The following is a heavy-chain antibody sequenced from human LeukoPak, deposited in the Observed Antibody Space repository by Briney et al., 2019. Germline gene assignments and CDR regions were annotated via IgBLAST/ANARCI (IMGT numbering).Heavy chain of an antibody. J-gene: IGHJ6*03. CDR1: GGSISSSSYY. Sequence: SETLSLTCTVSGGSISSSSYYWGWIRQPPGKGLEWIGSSYYSGITYYNPSLKSRVTISVDTSKNQFSLKLSSVTAADTAVYYCARHYXGGFLEWLGSSPADKAPHYYYYMDVWGKGTTVTVSS. CDR2: SYYSGIT. D-gene: IGHD3-3*01. V-gene: IGHV4-39*01. CDR3: ARHYXGGFLEWLGSSPADKAPHYYYYMDV.